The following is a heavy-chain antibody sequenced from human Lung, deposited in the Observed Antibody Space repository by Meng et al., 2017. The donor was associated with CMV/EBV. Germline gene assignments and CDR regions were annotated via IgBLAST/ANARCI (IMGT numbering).Heavy chain of an antibody. CDR1: GDTFSNHA. J-gene: IGHJ6*02. CDR2: IISSLGVN. D-gene: IGHD3-3*01. V-gene: IGHV1-69*10. CDR3: ARDFKKRRGIFGTFSGGHYGLDV. Sequence: XVXVSXXTSGDTFSNHAISWVRQAPGQGLEWRGGIISSLGVNNYAQTFHGRLTITAEKSTRTAYMALSSLTSEDTGVYHCARDFKKRRGIFGTFSGGHYGLDVWGQGXTVTVSS.